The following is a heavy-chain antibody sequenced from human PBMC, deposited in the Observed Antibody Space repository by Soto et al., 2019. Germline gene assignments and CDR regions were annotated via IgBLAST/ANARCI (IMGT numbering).Heavy chain of an antibody. J-gene: IGHJ4*02. D-gene: IGHD3-9*01. CDR2: IYYTGDT. V-gene: IGHV4-31*03. CDR1: GDSISPGAFY. Sequence: PSETLSLTCTVSGDSISPGAFYWSWIRQHPGEGLEWIGYIYYTGDTFYNPSLRSRISISLDTSKKQLSLRLSSVTAADTAVYYCARGNGFDWYFDSWGQGTLVTVS. CDR3: ARGNGFDWYFDS.